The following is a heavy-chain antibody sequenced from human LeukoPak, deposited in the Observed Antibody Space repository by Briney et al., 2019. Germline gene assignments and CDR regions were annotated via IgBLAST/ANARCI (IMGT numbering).Heavy chain of an antibody. D-gene: IGHD4-23*01. Sequence: GGSLRLSCAASGFTFSSYSMNWVRQAPGKGLEWVSYISSSSSTIYYADSVMGRFTISRDNAKNSLYLQMNSLRVEDTAVYYCARELTVAVDTVAPWGQGTLVTVSS. CDR3: ARELTVAVDTVAP. V-gene: IGHV3-48*01. J-gene: IGHJ4*02. CDR1: GFTFSSYS. CDR2: ISSSSSTI.